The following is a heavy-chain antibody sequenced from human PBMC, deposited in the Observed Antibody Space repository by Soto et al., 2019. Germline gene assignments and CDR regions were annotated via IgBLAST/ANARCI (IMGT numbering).Heavy chain of an antibody. J-gene: IGHJ4*02. V-gene: IGHV1-69*08. CDR3: ARDLGIDCSSTSCYGTDY. CDR2: IIPILGIA. CDR1: GGTFSSYT. D-gene: IGHD2-2*01. Sequence: QVQLVQSGAEVKKPGSSVKVSCKASGGTFSSYTISWVRQAPGQGLEWMGRIIPILGIANYAQKFQGRVTITADKPTSKDYMELSSLRSEDTAVYYCARDLGIDCSSTSCYGTDYWGQGTLVTVSS.